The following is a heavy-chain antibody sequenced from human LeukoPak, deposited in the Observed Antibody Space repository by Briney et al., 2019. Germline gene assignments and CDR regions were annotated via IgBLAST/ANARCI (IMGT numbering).Heavy chain of an antibody. Sequence: SETLSLTCTVSGGSLSSYYWSWIRQPPGKGLEWIGYIFYSGSTNYNPSLKSRVTISVDTTKNLFSLRLRSVTAADTAVYFCAKGRVSSSTWYSTYYYYFYMDLWGKGTTVTVSS. J-gene: IGHJ6*03. CDR1: GGSLSSYY. D-gene: IGHD6-13*01. CDR2: IFYSGST. CDR3: AKGRVSSSTWYSTYYYYFYMDL. V-gene: IGHV4-59*01.